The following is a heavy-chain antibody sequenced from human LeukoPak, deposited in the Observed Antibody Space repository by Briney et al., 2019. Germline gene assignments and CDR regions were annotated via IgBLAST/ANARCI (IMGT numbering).Heavy chain of an antibody. J-gene: IGHJ4*02. V-gene: IGHV4-28*01. CDR2: IYYSGNT. CDR3: ARLGIVVVPAAIDY. CDR1: GYSISSGLW. Sequence: SDTLSLTCAVSGYSISSGLWWGWIRQPPGKGLEWIGYIYYSGNTYYNPSLKSRVTISVDTSKNQFSLKLSSVTAADTAVYCCARLGIVVVPAAIDYWGQGTLVTVSS. D-gene: IGHD2-2*01.